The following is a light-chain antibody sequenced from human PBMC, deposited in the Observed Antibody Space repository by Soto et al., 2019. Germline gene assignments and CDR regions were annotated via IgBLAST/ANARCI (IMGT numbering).Light chain of an antibody. Sequence: DIHMAQSRSSPPASVGYRVTITWRASQSISSYLHAYQQKPGKAPKLLIYAASSFQSGVPSRFSGSGFGTDFTLTISSLQPEDFATYYCQQADTFPITFGQGTRLEIK. J-gene: IGKJ5*01. CDR2: AAS. V-gene: IGKV1-39*01. CDR3: QQADTFPIT. CDR1: QSISSY.